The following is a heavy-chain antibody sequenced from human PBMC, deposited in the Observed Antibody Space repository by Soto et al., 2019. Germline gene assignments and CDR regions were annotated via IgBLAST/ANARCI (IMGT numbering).Heavy chain of an antibody. V-gene: IGHV3-15*07. CDR2: IKSKTDGGTI. CDR1: GFTFNNAW. CDR3: TTDRY. J-gene: IGHJ4*02. Sequence: EVQLVESGGGLVQPGGSLRLYCADSGFTFNNAWMNWVRQAPGKELEWVGRIKSKTDGGTIDYNATVKGRFTISRDESKNTLYLQMSSLKIEDTAVYYCTTDRYWGQGTLVTVSS.